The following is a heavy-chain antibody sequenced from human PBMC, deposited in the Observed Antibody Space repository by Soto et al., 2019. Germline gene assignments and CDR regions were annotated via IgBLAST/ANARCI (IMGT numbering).Heavy chain of an antibody. Sequence: PSETLSLTCAVYGGSFSGYYWTWIRQPPGTGLEWIGEINHSGSTNYNPSLKSRVTISVDTSKNQFSLKLTSVTAADTAVYYCARGPYYYDSSGYPLFRYWGQGTLVTVSS. CDR1: GGSFSGYY. CDR3: ARGPYYYDSSGYPLFRY. J-gene: IGHJ4*02. CDR2: INHSGST. V-gene: IGHV4-34*01. D-gene: IGHD3-22*01.